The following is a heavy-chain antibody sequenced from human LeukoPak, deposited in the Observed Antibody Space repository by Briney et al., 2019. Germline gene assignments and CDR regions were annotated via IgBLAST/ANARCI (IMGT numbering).Heavy chain of an antibody. J-gene: IGHJ4*02. CDR1: GASISSYY. CDR3: ARGGWTVTEGFADY. V-gene: IGHV4-59*12. D-gene: IGHD4-17*01. Sequence: SETLSLTCTVSGASISSYYWSWIRQPPGKGLEWIGDIYYSGSIKYNPSLKSRVTISVDTSKNQFSLKLSSVTAADTAVYYCARGGWTVTEGFADYWGQGTLVTVSS. CDR2: IYYSGSI.